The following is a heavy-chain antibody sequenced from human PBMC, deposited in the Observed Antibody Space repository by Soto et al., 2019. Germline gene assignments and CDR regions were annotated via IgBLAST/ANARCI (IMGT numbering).Heavy chain of an antibody. CDR1: GFTFTNAW. J-gene: IGHJ4*01. D-gene: IGHD3-22*01. CDR3: TTDSYSTIIIVRFDY. V-gene: IGHV3-15*07. Sequence: GGSLRLSCAASGFTFTNAWINWVRQAPGKGLEWVGRIKSKTDGGTTDYAEPVKGRFAISRDDSNNLVYLQMNSLKIEDTAVYYCTTDSYSTIIIVRFDYWGHGTLVTVSS. CDR2: IKSKTDGGTT.